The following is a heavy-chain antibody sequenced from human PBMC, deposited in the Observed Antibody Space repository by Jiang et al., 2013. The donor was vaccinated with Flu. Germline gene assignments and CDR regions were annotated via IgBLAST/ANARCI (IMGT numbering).Heavy chain of an antibody. D-gene: IGHD6-13*01. J-gene: IGHJ5*02. Sequence: VQLLESGGGVVQPGRSLRLSCAASGFTFSSYGMHWVRQAPGKGLEWVAVIWYDGSNTYYADSVKGRFTISRDNSKNTLYLQMNSLRAEDTAVYYCARDKDKQQRPWFDPWGQGTLVTVSS. CDR1: GFTFSSYG. V-gene: IGHV3-33*01. CDR3: ARDKDKQQRPWFDP. CDR2: IWYDGSNT.